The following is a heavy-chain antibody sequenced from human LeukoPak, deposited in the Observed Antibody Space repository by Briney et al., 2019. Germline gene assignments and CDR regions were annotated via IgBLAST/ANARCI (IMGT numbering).Heavy chain of an antibody. CDR1: GGSISSSSYY. Sequence: SETLSLTCIVSGGSISSSSYYWGWIRQPPGKGLEWIGSIYYTGSTYYNPSLKSRVTISVDTSKNQFSLKLSSVTAADTAVYYCASSTSGYYNYWGQGTLVTVSS. D-gene: IGHD3-22*01. CDR2: IYYTGST. J-gene: IGHJ4*02. CDR3: ASSTSGYYNY. V-gene: IGHV4-39*01.